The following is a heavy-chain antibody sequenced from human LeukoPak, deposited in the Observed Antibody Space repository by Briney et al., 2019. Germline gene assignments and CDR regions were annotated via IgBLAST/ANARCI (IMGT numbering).Heavy chain of an antibody. Sequence: GGSLRLSCAASGFTFSSYAMHWVRQAPGKGLEWVAVISYDGSNKYYADSVKGRFTISRDNSKNTLYLQMNSLRAEDTAVYYCAREPPHDYGGYYFDYWGQGTLVTVSS. CDR2: ISYDGSNK. CDR1: GFTFSSYA. CDR3: AREPPHDYGGYYFDY. V-gene: IGHV3-30-3*01. D-gene: IGHD4-23*01. J-gene: IGHJ4*02.